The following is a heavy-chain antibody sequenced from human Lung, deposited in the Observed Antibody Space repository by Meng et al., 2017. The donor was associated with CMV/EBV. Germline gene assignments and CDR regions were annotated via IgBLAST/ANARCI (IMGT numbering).Heavy chain of an antibody. CDR2: ISTSGTTI. CDR3: ARSSGWLTPGGYGMDV. Sequence: GESLKISCAASGFTFSSYEMNWVRQAPGKGLEWVAYISTSGTTIYYADSVRGRFTISRDNAKNPLFLQMNSLRAEDTAVYYCARSSGWLTPGGYGMDVWGQGXTVTASS. CDR1: GFTFSSYE. J-gene: IGHJ6*02. D-gene: IGHD2-15*01. V-gene: IGHV3-48*03.